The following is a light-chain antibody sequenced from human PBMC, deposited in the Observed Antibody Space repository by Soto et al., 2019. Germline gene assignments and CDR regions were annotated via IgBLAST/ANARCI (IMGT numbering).Light chain of an antibody. CDR3: QQYNNWPTWT. J-gene: IGKJ1*01. Sequence: EIVMTQSPATLSVSPGERATLSCRASQSVSSNLAWYQQKPGQAPRLLIYGASTRATGIPARFSGSESGTEFTLTISSLQPEDFAVYYCQQYNNWPTWTFGQGTKVEIK. V-gene: IGKV3-15*01. CDR2: GAS. CDR1: QSVSSN.